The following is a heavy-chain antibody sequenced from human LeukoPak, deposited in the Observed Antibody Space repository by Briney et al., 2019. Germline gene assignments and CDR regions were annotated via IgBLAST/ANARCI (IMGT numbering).Heavy chain of an antibody. V-gene: IGHV1-2*02. J-gene: IGHJ5*02. D-gene: IGHD3-22*01. CDR3: ARDALGYYDSSGYHGYNWFDP. CDR2: INPNSGGT. Sequence: ASVKVSCKASGYTFTGYYMHWVRQAPGQGLEWMGWINPNSGGTNYAQKFQGRVTMTRDTSISTAYMELSRLRSDDTAVYYCARDALGYYDSSGYHGYNWFDPWGQGTLVTVSS. CDR1: GYTFTGYY.